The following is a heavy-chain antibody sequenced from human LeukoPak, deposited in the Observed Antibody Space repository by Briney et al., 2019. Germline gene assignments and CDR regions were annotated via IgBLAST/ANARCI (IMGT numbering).Heavy chain of an antibody. V-gene: IGHV4-4*08. J-gene: IGHJ3*02. CDR3: ARPGSSGGAFDI. D-gene: IGHD1-26*01. CDR1: GGSISSYY. Sequence: SETLSLTCSVSGGSISSYYWSWIRQPPGKGLEWIGYIYNSGSTNYNPSLKSRVTISVDTSKNQFSLKLSSVTAADTAVYYCARPGSSGGAFDIWGQGTMVTVSS. CDR2: IYNSGST.